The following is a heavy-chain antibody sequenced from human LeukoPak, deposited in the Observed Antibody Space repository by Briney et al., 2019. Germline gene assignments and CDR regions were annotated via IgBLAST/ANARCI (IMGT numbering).Heavy chain of an antibody. J-gene: IGHJ4*02. CDR3: GTDWDLSGGNCYSHFDN. D-gene: IGHD2-15*01. V-gene: IGHV3-7*01. CDR2: IKHDGSDK. Sequence: GGSLRLSCAASGFTFSNYWMSWVRQAPGKGLEWVANIKHDGSDKYYVDSVKGRFTISRDNAKNSLYLQMNTLRAEDTAVYYCGTDWDLSGGNCYSHFDNWGQGTLVSVSS. CDR1: GFTFSNYW.